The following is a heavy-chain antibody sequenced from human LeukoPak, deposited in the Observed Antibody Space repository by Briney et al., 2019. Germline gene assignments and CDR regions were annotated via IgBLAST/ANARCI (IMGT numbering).Heavy chain of an antibody. V-gene: IGHV1-2*02. CDR3: ARTYSSYSSSSEFDY. CDR2: INPNNGGT. J-gene: IGHJ4*02. D-gene: IGHD6-13*01. Sequence: ASVKVSCKASGYTFAGYYMHWVRQAPGQGLEWMGWINPNNGGTNSVQKFQGRVTMTRDTSISTAYMELRSLRSDDTAVYYCARTYSSYSSSSEFDYWGQGTLVTVSS. CDR1: GYTFAGYY.